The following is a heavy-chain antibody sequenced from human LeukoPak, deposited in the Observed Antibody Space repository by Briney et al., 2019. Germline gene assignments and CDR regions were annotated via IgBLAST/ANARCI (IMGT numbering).Heavy chain of an antibody. J-gene: IGHJ4*02. Sequence: ASVKVSCKASGYTFNIYYMHWVRQAPGQGLEWMGCINPKSGGPNYAQKFQDRVTMTRGTSINTAYMELSGLRSDDTAVYYCARGGNYYYDSGGYYPLDYWGQGTLVTVSS. CDR3: ARGGNYYYDSGGYYPLDY. CDR2: INPKSGGP. CDR1: GYTFNIYY. D-gene: IGHD3-22*01. V-gene: IGHV1-2*02.